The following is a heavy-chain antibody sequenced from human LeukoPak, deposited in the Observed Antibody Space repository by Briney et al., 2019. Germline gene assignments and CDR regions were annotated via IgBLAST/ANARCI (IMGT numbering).Heavy chain of an antibody. CDR1: GGSVSSYY. D-gene: IGHD6-13*01. V-gene: IGHV4-4*08. CDR2: VYYTGST. CDR3: ARDAAAAGTGWFDP. Sequence: PSETLSLTCSVSGGSVSSYYWSWIRQPPGKGLEWMGYVYYTGSTNYNPSLKSRVTMFEDKSKNQFSLRLSSVTVADTAVYYCARDAAAAGTGWFDPWGQGTLVTVSS. J-gene: IGHJ5*02.